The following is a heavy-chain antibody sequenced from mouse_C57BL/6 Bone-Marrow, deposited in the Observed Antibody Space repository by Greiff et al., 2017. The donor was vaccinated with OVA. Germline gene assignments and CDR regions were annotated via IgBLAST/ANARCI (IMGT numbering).Heavy chain of an antibody. CDR2: FHPYNDDT. J-gene: IGHJ2*01. CDR1: GYTFTTYP. CDR3: AIYYYGSRTDFDY. Sequence: VQLKESGAELVKPGASVKMSCKASGYTFTTYPIEWMKQNHGKSLEWIGNFHPYNDDTKYNEKFKGKATLTVEKSSSTVYLELSRLTSDDSAVYYCAIYYYGSRTDFDYWGQGTTLTVSS. V-gene: IGHV1-47*01. D-gene: IGHD1-1*01.